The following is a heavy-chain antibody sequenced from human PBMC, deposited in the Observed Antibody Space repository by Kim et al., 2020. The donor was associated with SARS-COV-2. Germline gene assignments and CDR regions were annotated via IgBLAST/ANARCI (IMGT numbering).Heavy chain of an antibody. V-gene: IGHV3-7*03. CDR1: GFTFSSYW. J-gene: IGHJ4*02. CDR3: ARDNLGEVGLFDY. D-gene: IGHD3-16*01. Sequence: GGSLRLSCAASGFTFSSYWMSWVRQAPGKGLEWVANIKQDGSEKYYVDSVKGRFTISRDNAKNSLYLQMNSLRAEDTAVYYCARDNLGEVGLFDYWGQGTLVTVSS. CDR2: IKQDGSEK.